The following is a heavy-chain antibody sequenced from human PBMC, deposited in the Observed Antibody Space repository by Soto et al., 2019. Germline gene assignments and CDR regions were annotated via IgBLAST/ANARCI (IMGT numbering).Heavy chain of an antibody. V-gene: IGHV1-3*01. CDR3: VRRPVSATGIYLFDP. J-gene: IGHJ5*01. Sequence: ASVKVSCKASGYTFTSYGIHWVRQAPGQRLEWMGWINAANGDTKYSPKFQGRVTITRDTSASTAYMELSSLRSEDTAVYYCVRRPVSATGIYLFDPWGQGTLVTVSS. D-gene: IGHD6-13*01. CDR1: GYTFTSYG. CDR2: INAANGDT.